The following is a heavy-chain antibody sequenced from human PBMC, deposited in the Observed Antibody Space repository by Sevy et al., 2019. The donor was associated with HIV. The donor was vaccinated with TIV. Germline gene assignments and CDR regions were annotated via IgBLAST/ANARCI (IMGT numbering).Heavy chain of an antibody. J-gene: IGHJ4*02. Sequence: SETLSLTCAVYGGSFSGYYWSWIRRPPGKGLEWIGEIKHSGSTNYNPSLKSRVTISVDTSKNQFSLKLSSVTAADTAVYYCATGSLGSSGAPYFDYWGQGTLVTVSS. CDR2: IKHSGST. D-gene: IGHD6-13*01. CDR1: GGSFSGYY. CDR3: ATGSLGSSGAPYFDY. V-gene: IGHV4-34*01.